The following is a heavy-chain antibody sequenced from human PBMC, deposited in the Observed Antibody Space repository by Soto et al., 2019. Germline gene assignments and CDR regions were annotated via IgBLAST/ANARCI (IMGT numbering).Heavy chain of an antibody. V-gene: IGHV3-64D*08. CDR2: ISSNGGST. Sequence: GGSLRLSCSASGFTFSSYAMHWVRQAPGKGLEYVSAISSNGGSTYYADSVKGRFTISRDNSKNTLYLQMSSLRAEDTAVYYCVNHPGYCSSTSCHFTDYYYYGMDVWGQGTTVTVSS. J-gene: IGHJ6*02. D-gene: IGHD2-2*03. CDR3: VNHPGYCSSTSCHFTDYYYYGMDV. CDR1: GFTFSSYA.